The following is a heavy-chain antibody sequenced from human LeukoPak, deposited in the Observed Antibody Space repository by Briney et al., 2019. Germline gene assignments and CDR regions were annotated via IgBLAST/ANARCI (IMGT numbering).Heavy chain of an antibody. Sequence: KAGGPLRLSCEASGFNFSDFYMNWIRQAPGKGLEGVAYISPRGRTSYYADSVRGRFTVSRDNAKNSLFLQMTSLSADDTAIYYCARDSIPKMATVVDSWGQGTLVIVSS. CDR2: ISPRGRTS. V-gene: IGHV3-11*01. J-gene: IGHJ4*02. D-gene: IGHD2-21*01. CDR1: GFNFSDFY. CDR3: ARDSIPKMATVVDS.